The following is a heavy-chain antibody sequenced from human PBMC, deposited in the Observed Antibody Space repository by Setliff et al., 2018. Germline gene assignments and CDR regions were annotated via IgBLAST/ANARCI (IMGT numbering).Heavy chain of an antibody. CDR2: IYQSGTT. J-gene: IGHJ4*02. V-gene: IGHV4-4*02. D-gene: IGHD3-10*01. CDR1: GESIRSNNW. CDR3: ARAPGRNIRGDY. Sequence: SETLSLTCTVSGESIRSNNWWNWVRQPPGKGLEWIGDIYQSGTTNYNPSLKSRVTISADTSKNQFSLKLKSVTATDTAVYYCARAPGRNIRGDYWGQGALVTVSS.